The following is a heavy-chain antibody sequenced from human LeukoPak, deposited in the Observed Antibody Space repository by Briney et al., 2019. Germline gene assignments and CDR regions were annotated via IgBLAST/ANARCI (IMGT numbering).Heavy chain of an antibody. V-gene: IGHV1-18*01. CDR1: GYTFTSYG. Sequence: ASVKVSCKASGYTFTSYGIRWVRQAPGQGLEWMGWISAYNGNTNYAQKLQGRVTMTTDTSTSTAYMELRSLGSDDTAVYYCARYSSSWYNWFDPWGQGTLVTVSS. CDR3: ARYSSSWYNWFDP. D-gene: IGHD6-13*01. J-gene: IGHJ5*02. CDR2: ISAYNGNT.